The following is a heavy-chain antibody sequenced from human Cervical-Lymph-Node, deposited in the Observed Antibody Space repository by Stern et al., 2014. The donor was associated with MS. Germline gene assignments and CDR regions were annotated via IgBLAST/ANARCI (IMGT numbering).Heavy chain of an antibody. CDR3: AISGSPPYNGFDP. V-gene: IGHV1-69*01. CDR1: GGTFTTYA. D-gene: IGHD3-10*01. Sequence: QVQLVQSGAEVKKPGSSVKVSCKASGGTFTTYAISWVRQAPGQRLEWMGGIRPIFGTANYAQKFQGRVTITADESTTTAYMELSSLRSEDTAVYYCAISGSPPYNGFDPWGQGTLVTVSS. J-gene: IGHJ5*02. CDR2: IRPIFGTA.